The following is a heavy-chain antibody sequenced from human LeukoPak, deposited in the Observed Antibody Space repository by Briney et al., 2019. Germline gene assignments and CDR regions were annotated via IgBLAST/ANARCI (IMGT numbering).Heavy chain of an antibody. CDR3: ARTPHGEWLFHYYYYYMDV. Sequence: PGGSLRLSCAASGFTFSRYWMSWVRQAPGKGLERVANIKQDGSEKYYVDSVKGRFTISRDNAKNSLSLQMNSLRAEDTAVYYCARTPHGEWLFHYYYYYMDVWGKGTTVTVSS. J-gene: IGHJ6*03. D-gene: IGHD3-3*01. CDR2: IKQDGSEK. CDR1: GFTFSRYW. V-gene: IGHV3-7*01.